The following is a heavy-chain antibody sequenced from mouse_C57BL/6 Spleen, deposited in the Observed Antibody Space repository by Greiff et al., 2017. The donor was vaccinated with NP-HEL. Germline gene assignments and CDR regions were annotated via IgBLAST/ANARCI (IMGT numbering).Heavy chain of an antibody. J-gene: IGHJ1*03. Sequence: QVQLQQSGAELVRPGTSVKMSCKASGYTFTNYWIGWAKQRPGHGLEWIGDIYPGGGYTNYNEKFKGKATLTADKSSSTAYMQFSSLTSEDSAIYYCARHPSRGYFDVWGTGTTVTVSS. V-gene: IGHV1-63*01. CDR1: GYTFTNYW. CDR2: IYPGGGYT. D-gene: IGHD3-1*01. CDR3: ARHPSRGYFDV.